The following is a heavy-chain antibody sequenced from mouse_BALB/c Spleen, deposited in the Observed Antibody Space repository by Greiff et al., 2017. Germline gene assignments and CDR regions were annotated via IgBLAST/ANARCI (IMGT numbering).Heavy chain of an antibody. D-gene: IGHD2-1*01. V-gene: IGHV5-17*02. Sequence: VQLKESGGGLVQPGGSRKLSCAASGFTFSSFGMHWVRQAPEKGLEWVAYISSGSSTIYYADTVKGRFTISRDNPKNTLFLQMTSLRSEDTAMYYCARWGNYDAMDYWGQGTSVTVSS. J-gene: IGHJ4*01. CDR2: ISSGSSTI. CDR1: GFTFSSFG. CDR3: ARWGNYDAMDY.